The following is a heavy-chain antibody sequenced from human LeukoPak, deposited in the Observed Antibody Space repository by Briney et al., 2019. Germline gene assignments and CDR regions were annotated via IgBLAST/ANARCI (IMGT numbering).Heavy chain of an antibody. CDR2: ISGRGDNT. CDR3: AKGGVQTYYYGMDV. D-gene: IGHD2-8*01. Sequence: PGGSLRLSCAASGFTFSSYAMSWVRQAPGKGREWVSVISGRGDNTYYADSVKGRVTISRDNSNNTLYLQINNLRVEDTAIYYCAKGGVQTYYYGMDVWGQGTTVTVSS. J-gene: IGHJ6*02. V-gene: IGHV3-23*01. CDR1: GFTFSSYA.